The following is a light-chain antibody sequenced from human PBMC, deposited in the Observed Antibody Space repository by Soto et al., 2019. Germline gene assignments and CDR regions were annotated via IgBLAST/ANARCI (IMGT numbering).Light chain of an antibody. CDR3: QQLNSYPLT. Sequence: AIRMTQSPSSFSASTGDRVTITCRASQGISSYLAWYQQKPGKAPKLLIYAASTLQSEVPSRFSGSGSGTEFTLTISSLQPEDFATYYCQQLNSYPLTFGGGTKVDIK. CDR2: AAS. CDR1: QGISSY. J-gene: IGKJ4*01. V-gene: IGKV1-8*01.